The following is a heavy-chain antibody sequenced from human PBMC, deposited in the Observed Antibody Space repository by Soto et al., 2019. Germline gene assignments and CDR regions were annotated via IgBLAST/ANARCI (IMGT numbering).Heavy chain of an antibody. D-gene: IGHD3-22*01. CDR1: GDSITSSTYH. CDR2: IYYSGST. J-gene: IGHJ4*02. CDR3: AGSSYDKTSFDY. Sequence: SETLSLTCTVSGDSITSSTYHWGWIRQPPGKGLEWIGSIYYSGSTYYNPSLKSRVTISVDTSKNQFSLKLSSVTAADTAVYYCAGSSYDKTSFDYWGQGTLVTVSS. V-gene: IGHV4-39*07.